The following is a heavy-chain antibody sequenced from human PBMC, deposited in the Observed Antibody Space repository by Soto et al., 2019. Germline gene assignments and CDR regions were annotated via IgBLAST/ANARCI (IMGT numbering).Heavy chain of an antibody. CDR3: VRDRGYNDFDN. V-gene: IGHV3-7*01. D-gene: IGHD5-18*01. J-gene: IGHJ4*02. Sequence: AGGSLRLSCAASGFTFSTSWMNWVRQAPGKGLEWVAGIKEDGSEKYYVDSVKGRLTISKDNAENSLELHMNRLRVEDTAVYYCVRDRGYNDFDNWGLGTLVTVSS. CDR1: GFTFSTSW. CDR2: IKEDGSEK.